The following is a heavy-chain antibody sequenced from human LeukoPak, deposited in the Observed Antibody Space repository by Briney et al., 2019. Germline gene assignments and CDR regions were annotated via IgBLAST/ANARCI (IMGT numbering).Heavy chain of an antibody. V-gene: IGHV3-48*03. CDR2: ISSSGSTI. CDR3: ARLVSDYVWGSYRHHYFDY. Sequence: GGSLRLSCGASGFTFSSYEMNCVRQAPGKGLEWVSYISSSGSTIYYSDSVKGRFTISRDNAKNSLYLQMNSLRAEDTAVYYCARLVSDYVWGSYRHHYFDYWGQGTLVTVSS. CDR1: GFTFSSYE. J-gene: IGHJ4*02. D-gene: IGHD3-16*02.